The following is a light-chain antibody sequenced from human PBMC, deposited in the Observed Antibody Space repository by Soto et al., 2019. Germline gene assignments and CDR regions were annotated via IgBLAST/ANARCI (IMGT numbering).Light chain of an antibody. CDR3: QQRRDWPLT. CDR1: QSLNSY. Sequence: EIVSTQSPATLSLSPGERATLSCRASQSLNSYLAWFQQKPGQAPRLLIYDASNRATDIPARFSGSGSGTDFTLTISSLEPADFAVYYCQQRRDWPLTFGGGTKVEIK. CDR2: DAS. V-gene: IGKV3-11*01. J-gene: IGKJ4*01.